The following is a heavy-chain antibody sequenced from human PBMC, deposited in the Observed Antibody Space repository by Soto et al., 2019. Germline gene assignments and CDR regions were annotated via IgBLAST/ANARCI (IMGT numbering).Heavy chain of an antibody. V-gene: IGHV4-59*01. CDR1: GCTLSSYY. Sequence: SGTQSLTCADSGCTLSSYYGSWIRQPPGKGLEWIGYIYYSGSTNYNPSLKSRVTISVDTSKNQFSLKLSSVTAADTAVYYCERDVQGCDYWGQGTLVTVSA. J-gene: IGHJ4*02. CDR2: IYYSGST. CDR3: ERDVQGCDY. D-gene: IGHD1-1*01.